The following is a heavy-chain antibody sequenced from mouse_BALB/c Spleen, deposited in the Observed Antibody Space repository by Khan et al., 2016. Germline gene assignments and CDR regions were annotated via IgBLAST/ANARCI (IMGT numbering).Heavy chain of an antibody. Sequence: EVQLQESGPGLVKPSQSLSLTCTVTGYSITSDYAWNWIRQFPGNKLEWMGYISYSGSTSYNPSLKSRISITRDTSKNQFFLQLNSVTTEDTATXYCARWGVIWYFDVWGAGTTVTVSS. D-gene: IGHD2-13*01. CDR2: ISYSGST. V-gene: IGHV3-2*02. CDR3: ARWGVIWYFDV. J-gene: IGHJ1*01. CDR1: GYSITSDYA.